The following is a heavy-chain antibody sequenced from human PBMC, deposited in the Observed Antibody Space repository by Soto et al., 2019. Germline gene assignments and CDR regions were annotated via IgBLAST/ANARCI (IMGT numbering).Heavy chain of an antibody. J-gene: IGHJ4*02. CDR1: GFRFSYSN. CDR2: ISSSSSTI. Sequence: EVQLMESGGGLVQPGGSLRLSCAASGFRFSYSNMNWVRQAPGKGLEWISYISSSSSTIYYADSVKGRFTISRDNAKNSLYLQMHSLRAGDTAVYYCARESSGSYYFTYWGQGTLVTVSS. D-gene: IGHD6-19*01. CDR3: ARESSGSYYFTY. V-gene: IGHV3-48*01.